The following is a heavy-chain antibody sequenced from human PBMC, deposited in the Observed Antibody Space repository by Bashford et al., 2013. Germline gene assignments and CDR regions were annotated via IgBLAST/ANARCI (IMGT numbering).Heavy chain of an antibody. Sequence: SETLSLTCTVSGGSISSDYDYWSWIRQHPGKGLEWIGYIYYSGSTYYNPSLKSRVTISVDTSKNQFSLKLSSVTAADTAVYYCAGSSGWLMYYWGQGTLVTVSS. CDR3: AGSSGWLMYY. J-gene: IGHJ4*02. CDR1: GGSISSDYDY. CDR2: IYYSGST. D-gene: IGHD6-19*01. V-gene: IGHV4-31*03.